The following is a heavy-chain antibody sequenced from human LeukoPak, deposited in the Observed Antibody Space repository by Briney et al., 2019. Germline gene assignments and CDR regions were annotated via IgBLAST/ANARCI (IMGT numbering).Heavy chain of an antibody. V-gene: IGHV4-61*02. CDR2: IYTSGST. Sequence: SQTLSLTCTVSGGSISSGSYYWSWIRQPPGKGLEWIGRIYTSGSTNYNPSPKSRVTISVDTTQNQFSLKLSSVTAADTAVYYCAGEPYYYDSSGKNWFDPWGQGTLVTVSS. D-gene: IGHD3-22*01. CDR3: AGEPYYYDSSGKNWFDP. CDR1: GGSISSGSYY. J-gene: IGHJ5*02.